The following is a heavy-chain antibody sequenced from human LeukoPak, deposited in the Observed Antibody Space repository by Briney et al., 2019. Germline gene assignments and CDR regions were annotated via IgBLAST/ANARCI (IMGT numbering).Heavy chain of an antibody. CDR3: ARGSQNYYNPFDN. CDR2: IHSSGST. J-gene: IGHJ4*02. Sequence: PSETLSLTCTVSGGSISGSISGTYWSWVRQPAGKGLEWIGRIHSSGSTKYNPSLKSRVTMSVDTSKNQLFLRLTSVTAADTALYYCARGSQNYYNPFDNWGQGNLVTVSS. D-gene: IGHD3-10*01. CDR1: GGSISGSISGTY. V-gene: IGHV4-4*07.